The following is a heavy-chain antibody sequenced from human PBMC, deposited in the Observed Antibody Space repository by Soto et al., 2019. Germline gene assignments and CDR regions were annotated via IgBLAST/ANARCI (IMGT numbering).Heavy chain of an antibody. J-gene: IGHJ4*02. Sequence: EVQLVESGGGLVKPGGSLRVSCAASGFTFSNYSMNWVRQAPGKGLEWVSSISSTSKYIYYADSVKGRFTISRDNAKKSLYLQMNSLRAXXTAVYYCARGLSSGWXDYWGQGTLVTVSA. CDR2: ISSTSKYI. D-gene: IGHD6-19*01. CDR3: ARGLSSGWXDY. V-gene: IGHV3-21*01. CDR1: GFTFSNYS.